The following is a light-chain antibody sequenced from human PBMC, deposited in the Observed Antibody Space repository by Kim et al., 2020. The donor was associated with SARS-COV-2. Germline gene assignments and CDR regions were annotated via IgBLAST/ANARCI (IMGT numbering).Light chain of an antibody. J-gene: IGKJ2*03. V-gene: IGKV2-28*01. CDR2: MTS. CDR3: MQALQTPNS. CDR1: QSLLHSNGYNY. Sequence: DIVMTQSPLSLPVTPGEPASISCRSSQSLLHSNGYNYLDWYLQKPGQSPQLLIYMTSYRASGVPDRFSGSGSGTDFTLKISSVEAEDVGVYYCMQALQTPNSFGQWTKLEI.